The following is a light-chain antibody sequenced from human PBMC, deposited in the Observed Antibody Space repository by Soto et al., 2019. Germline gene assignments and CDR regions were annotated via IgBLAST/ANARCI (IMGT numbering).Light chain of an antibody. J-gene: IGKJ1*01. CDR1: QSISGW. CDR2: KAS. Sequence: DIQMTQSPATLPASLGDSVTLTCRASQSISGWLAWFQQKPGTAPKLLIYKASSLESGVPSRFRGSGSGTDFTLTISSLPPDDFEPYYCQQYNIYPWTFGQGTKVDIK. V-gene: IGKV1-5*03. CDR3: QQYNIYPWT.